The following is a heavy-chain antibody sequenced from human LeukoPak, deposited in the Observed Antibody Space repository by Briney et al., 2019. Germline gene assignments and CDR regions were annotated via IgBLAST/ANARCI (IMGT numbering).Heavy chain of an antibody. CDR2: MNPNSGNT. V-gene: IGHV1-8*01. J-gene: IGHJ6*03. CDR1: GYTFTSYD. CDR3: ARSLKEVYHYYMDV. Sequence: ASVKVSCKASGYTFTSYDINWVRQATGQGLEWMGWMNPNSGNTGYAQKFQGRVTMTRNTSISTAYMELSSLRSEDTAIYYCARSLKEVYHYYMDVWGKGTTVTISS.